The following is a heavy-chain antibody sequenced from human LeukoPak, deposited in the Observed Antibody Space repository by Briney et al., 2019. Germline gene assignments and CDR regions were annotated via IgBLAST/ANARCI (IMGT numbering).Heavy chain of an antibody. V-gene: IGHV3-48*01. D-gene: IGHD3-22*01. CDR1: GFIFSSYS. J-gene: IGHJ5*02. Sequence: QSGGSLRLSCAASGFIFSSYSMNWVRQAPGKGLEWVSYISSSSSTIYYADSVKGRFAISRDNAKNSLYLQLNSLRAEDTAVYYCARVLHKRNYDSSDYYASWGQGTLVTVSS. CDR2: ISSSSSTI. CDR3: ARVLHKRNYDSSDYYAS.